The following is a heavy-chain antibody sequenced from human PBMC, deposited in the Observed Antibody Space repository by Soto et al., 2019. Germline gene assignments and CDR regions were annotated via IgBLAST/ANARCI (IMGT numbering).Heavy chain of an antibody. CDR1: GASVRSYH. CDR3: AKDRSTMRWFDP. CDR2: IQMSGTT. D-gene: IGHD1-1*01. Sequence: SETLSLTCAVSGASVRSYHWSWIRQAAGKGLEWIGRIQMSGTTNYNPSLKTRVTMSLDTSKNEVSLRMTSVTAADTAVYFCAKDRSTMRWFDPWGQGILVTVSS. V-gene: IGHV4-4*07. J-gene: IGHJ5*02.